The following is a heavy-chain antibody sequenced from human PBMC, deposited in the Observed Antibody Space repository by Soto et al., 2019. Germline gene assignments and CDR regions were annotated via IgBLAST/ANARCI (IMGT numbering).Heavy chain of an antibody. J-gene: IGHJ4*02. CDR3: AKQKMYGDYVFDY. Sequence: QVQLVESGGGVVQPGRSLRLSCAASGFTFSSYGMHWVRQAPGKGLEWVAVISYDGSNKYYADSVKGRFTISRDNSKNTLYLQMNSLRAEDTAVYYCAKQKMYGDYVFDYWGQGTLVTVSS. CDR2: ISYDGSNK. CDR1: GFTFSSYG. V-gene: IGHV3-30*18. D-gene: IGHD4-17*01.